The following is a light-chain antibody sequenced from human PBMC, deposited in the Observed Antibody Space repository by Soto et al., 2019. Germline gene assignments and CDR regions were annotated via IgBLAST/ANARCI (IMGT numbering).Light chain of an antibody. CDR1: SSNIGSNT. J-gene: IGLJ3*02. CDR2: GNT. V-gene: IGLV1-44*01. Sequence: QSVLTQPPSASGTPGQRVTISCSGSSSNIGSNTVNWYQQLPGTAPKLLIFGNTNRPSGVPDRFSASKSDTSASLAISGLQAEDEADYYCQSYDSTLSALVFGGGTKVTVL. CDR3: QSYDSTLSALV.